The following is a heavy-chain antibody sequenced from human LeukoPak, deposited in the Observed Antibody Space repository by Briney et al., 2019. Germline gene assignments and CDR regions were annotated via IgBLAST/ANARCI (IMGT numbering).Heavy chain of an antibody. CDR2: ILYGGSNK. J-gene: IGHJ4*02. CDR1: GFTFSIYG. Sequence: GESLRLSCAASGFTFSIYGMLWVRQPPGKSLEWVAFILYGGSNKYYAAPEKGRSTISNDNSKNLLYLQLNSLSADDTFLYYRAKADYYYDSSGEVFDYWGEGCLVSVSS. CDR3: AKADYYYDSSGEVFDY. D-gene: IGHD3-22*01. V-gene: IGHV3-30*02.